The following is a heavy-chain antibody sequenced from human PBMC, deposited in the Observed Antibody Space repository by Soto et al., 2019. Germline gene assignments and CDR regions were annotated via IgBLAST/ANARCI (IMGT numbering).Heavy chain of an antibody. Sequence: PGGSLRLSCAASGFTFSSYSMNWVRQAPGKGLEWVSSISSSSSYIYYADSVKGRFTISRDNAKNSLYLQMNSLRAEDTAVYYCARDGELAAANAFDIWGQGTMVTVSS. CDR1: GFTFSSYS. D-gene: IGHD6-13*01. CDR2: ISSSSSYI. CDR3: ARDGELAAANAFDI. V-gene: IGHV3-21*01. J-gene: IGHJ3*02.